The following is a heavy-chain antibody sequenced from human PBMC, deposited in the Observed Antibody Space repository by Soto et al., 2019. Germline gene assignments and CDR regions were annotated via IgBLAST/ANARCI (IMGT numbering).Heavy chain of an antibody. Sequence: ASVKVSCKASGYTFTSYGISWVRQAPGQGLEWMGWISAYNGNTNYAQKLQGRVTMTTDTSTSTAYMELRSLRSDDTAVYYCARFLASPTYYYDSSGYIYFDYWGQGTLVTVSS. CDR3: ARFLASPTYYYDSSGYIYFDY. CDR1: GYTFTSYG. D-gene: IGHD3-22*01. V-gene: IGHV1-18*01. J-gene: IGHJ4*02. CDR2: ISAYNGNT.